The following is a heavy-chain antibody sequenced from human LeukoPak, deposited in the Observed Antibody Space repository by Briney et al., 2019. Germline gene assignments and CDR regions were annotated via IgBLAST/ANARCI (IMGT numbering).Heavy chain of an antibody. CDR3: ARHLPRTDIGYAFDI. Sequence: PSETLSLTCSVSGGSISGYWWSWIRQPPGRGLEWIGFISYTGISKYNPSLKSRVPISVDTSKNQFSLRLSSVTAADTAVYYCARHLPRTDIGYAFDIWGQGTVVTVSS. D-gene: IGHD2-15*01. J-gene: IGHJ3*02. CDR2: ISYTGIS. V-gene: IGHV4-59*08. CDR1: GGSISGYW.